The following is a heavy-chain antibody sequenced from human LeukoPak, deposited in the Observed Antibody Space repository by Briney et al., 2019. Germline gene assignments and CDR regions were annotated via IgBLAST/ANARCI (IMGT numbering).Heavy chain of an antibody. CDR1: GFTFSSYG. CDR3: AAPTGGIVGWLVLDFDY. D-gene: IGHD6-19*01. CDR2: IRYDGSNK. V-gene: IGHV3-30*02. Sequence: QPGGSLRLSCGASGFTFSSYGMHWVRQAPGKGLEWVAFIRYDGSNKYYADSVKGRFTISRDNSKNTLYLQMNSLRAEDTAVYYCAAPTGGIVGWLVLDFDYWGQGTLVTVSS. J-gene: IGHJ4*02.